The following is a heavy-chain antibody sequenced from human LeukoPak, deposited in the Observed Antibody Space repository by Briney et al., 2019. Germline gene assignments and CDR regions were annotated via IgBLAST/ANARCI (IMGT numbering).Heavy chain of an antibody. CDR3: ARVSYYYDSTLYGY. J-gene: IGHJ4*02. Sequence: GASVKVSCKASGYTFTGYYMHWVRQAPGQGLEWMGRINPNSGGTNYAQKFQGRVTMTGDTSISTAYMELSRLSSDDTAVYYCARVSYYYDSTLYGYWGQGTLVTVSS. V-gene: IGHV1-2*06. CDR1: GYTFTGYY. D-gene: IGHD3-22*01. CDR2: INPNSGGT.